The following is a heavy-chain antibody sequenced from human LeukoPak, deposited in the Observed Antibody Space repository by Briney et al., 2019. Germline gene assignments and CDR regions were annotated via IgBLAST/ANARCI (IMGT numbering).Heavy chain of an antibody. CDR3: ARRRCSSTSCSSAPLDY. Sequence: GASVKVSCKASGYTFTSYAMHWVRQAPGQRLEWMGWINAGSGNTKYSQKFQGRVTITRDTSASTAYMELSSLRSEDTAVYYCARRRCSSTSCSSAPLDYWGQGTLVTVSS. CDR1: GYTFTSYA. V-gene: IGHV1-3*01. D-gene: IGHD2-2*01. CDR2: INAGSGNT. J-gene: IGHJ4*02.